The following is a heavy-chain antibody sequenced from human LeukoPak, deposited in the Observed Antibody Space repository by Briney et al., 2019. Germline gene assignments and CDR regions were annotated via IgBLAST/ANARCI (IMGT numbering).Heavy chain of an antibody. Sequence: PSETLSLTCTVSGGSISSYYWSCIRQPPRKGLEWIGYIYYSGSTNYNPPLKSRVTISVDTSKNQFSLKLSSVTAADTAVYYCAREMNLGYCSGGSCYNWLDPWGQGTLVTVSS. J-gene: IGHJ5*02. D-gene: IGHD2-15*01. CDR1: GGSISSYY. CDR2: IYYSGST. CDR3: AREMNLGYCSGGSCYNWLDP. V-gene: IGHV4-59*01.